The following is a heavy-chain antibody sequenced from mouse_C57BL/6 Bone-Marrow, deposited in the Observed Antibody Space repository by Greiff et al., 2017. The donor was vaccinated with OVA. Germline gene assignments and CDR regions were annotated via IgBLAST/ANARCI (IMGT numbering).Heavy chain of an antibody. CDR1: GFTFSSYA. D-gene: IGHD2-12*01. Sequence: EVKLVESGGGLVKPGGSLKLSCAASGFTFSSYAMSWVRQTPEQRLEWVATISDGGSYTYYPDNVKGRFTLSRDNAKNNLYLQMSHLKSEDTAMDYCARDYDGRGYYFDYWGQGTTLTVSS. CDR3: ARDYDGRGYYFDY. V-gene: IGHV5-4*01. CDR2: ISDGGSYT. J-gene: IGHJ2*01.